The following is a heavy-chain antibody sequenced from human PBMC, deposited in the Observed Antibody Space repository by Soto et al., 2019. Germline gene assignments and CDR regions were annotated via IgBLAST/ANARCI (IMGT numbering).Heavy chain of an antibody. Sequence: EVQLVESGGGLVKPGGSLRLSCAASGFTFSSYSMNWVRQAPGKGLEWVSSISSSRSYIYYADSVKGRFTISRDNAKNSLYLQMNSLRAEDTAVYYCARGGAARPSSRDYYYYGMDVWGQGTTVTVSS. D-gene: IGHD6-6*01. CDR1: GFTFSSYS. J-gene: IGHJ6*02. CDR2: ISSSRSYI. V-gene: IGHV3-21*01. CDR3: ARGGAARPSSRDYYYYGMDV.